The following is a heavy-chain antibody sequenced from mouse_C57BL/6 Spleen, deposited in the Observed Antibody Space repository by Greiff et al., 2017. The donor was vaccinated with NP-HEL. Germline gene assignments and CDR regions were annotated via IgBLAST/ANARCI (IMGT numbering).Heavy chain of an antibody. D-gene: IGHD2-4*01. J-gene: IGHJ2*01. CDR2: ILPVICST. V-gene: IGHV1-9*01. CDR3: ARSLDYDGVDY. Sequence: VQLQQSGAELMKPGASVKLSCKTTGYTFTGYWIEWVKQRPGHGLECILEILPVICSTNYNYKFQGKATFTSDTSSNTAYMQLSSLTTEDSAIYYCARSLDYDGVDYWGQGTTLTVSS. CDR1: GYTFTGYW.